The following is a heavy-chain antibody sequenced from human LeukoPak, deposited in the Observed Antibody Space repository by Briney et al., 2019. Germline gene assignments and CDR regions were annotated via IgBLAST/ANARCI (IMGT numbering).Heavy chain of an antibody. V-gene: IGHV4-34*01. Sequence: SETLSLTCAVYGGSLSGYYWSWLRQPPGEGREWIGEINHSGSTNYNPSLKSRVTISVDTSKNQFSLKLSSVTAADTAVYYCASRIAARPNYFDYWGQGTLVTVSS. CDR2: INHSGST. CDR1: GGSLSGYY. CDR3: ASRIAARPNYFDY. D-gene: IGHD6-6*01. J-gene: IGHJ4*02.